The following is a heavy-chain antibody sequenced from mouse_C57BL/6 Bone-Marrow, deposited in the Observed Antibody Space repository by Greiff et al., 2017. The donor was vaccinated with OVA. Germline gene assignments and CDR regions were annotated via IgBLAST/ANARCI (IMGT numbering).Heavy chain of an antibody. CDR3: ARDSGPWFAY. D-gene: IGHD1-3*01. CDR2: FDPSDSYT. Sequence: QVQLQQPGAELVMPGASVKLSCKASGYTFTSYWMHWVKQRPGQGLEWIGEFDPSDSYTNYNQKFKGKSTLTVDKSSSTAYMQLSSLTSEDSAVYYCARDSGPWFAYWGQGTLVTVSA. CDR1: GYTFTSYW. J-gene: IGHJ3*01. V-gene: IGHV1-69*01.